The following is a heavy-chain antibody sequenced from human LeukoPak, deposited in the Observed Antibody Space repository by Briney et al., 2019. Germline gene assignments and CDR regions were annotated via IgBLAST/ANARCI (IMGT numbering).Heavy chain of an antibody. CDR3: AKWGDYDILTGYYVSDF. Sequence: PGASLRLSCAASGFIFRNYAMSWVRQAPGKGLEWVSAITGSGDTTYYADSVKGRFTISRDNSKNTLYVEMNTLRAEDTPVYYCAKWGDYDILTGYYVSDFWGQGTLVTVSS. D-gene: IGHD3-9*01. CDR1: GFIFRNYA. CDR2: ITGSGDTT. V-gene: IGHV3-23*01. J-gene: IGHJ4*02.